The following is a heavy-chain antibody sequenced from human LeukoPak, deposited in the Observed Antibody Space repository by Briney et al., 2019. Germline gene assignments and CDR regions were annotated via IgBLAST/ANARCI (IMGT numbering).Heavy chain of an antibody. D-gene: IGHD3-22*01. CDR3: ARALYYDSHGYYTDAFDV. CDR1: GYTFIGYY. CDR2: INPNTAGT. J-gene: IGHJ3*01. Sequence: ASVKVSCKASGYTFIGYYMHWVRQAPGQGLEWMGWINPNTAGTKFAEKFQGRVTLTRDTSISTAYMGLSSLTSDDTAVYYCARALYYDSHGYYTDAFDVWGQGTVVIVSS. V-gene: IGHV1-2*02.